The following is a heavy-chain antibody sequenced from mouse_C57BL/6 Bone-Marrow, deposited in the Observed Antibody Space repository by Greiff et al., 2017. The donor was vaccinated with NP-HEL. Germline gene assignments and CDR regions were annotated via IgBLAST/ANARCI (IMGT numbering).Heavy chain of an antibody. CDR3: VRAGYDYDAWYFDV. V-gene: IGHV10-3*01. D-gene: IGHD2-4*01. Sequence: EAGGGLVQPKGSLKLSCAASGFTFNTYAMHRVRQAPGKGLEWVARIRSNSSNYATYYVDSVKDRFTISRDESQSMLYLQMNNLKTEDTAMYYCVRAGYDYDAWYFDVWGTGTTVTVSS. CDR2: IRSNSSNYAT. J-gene: IGHJ1*03. CDR1: GFTFNTYA.